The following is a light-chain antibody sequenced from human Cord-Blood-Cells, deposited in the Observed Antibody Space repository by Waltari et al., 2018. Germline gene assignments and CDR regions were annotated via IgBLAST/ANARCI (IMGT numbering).Light chain of an antibody. Sequence: QPALHQPASVSGSPGQSITLSCTGTSSAVGRYNLVSWYQQHPGKAPKLMIYEGSKRPSGVSNRFSGSKSGNTASLTISGLQAEDEADYYCCSYAGSSTFVVFGGGTKLTVL. CDR1: SSAVGRYNL. J-gene: IGLJ2*01. V-gene: IGLV2-23*03. CDR2: EGS. CDR3: CSYAGSSTFVV.